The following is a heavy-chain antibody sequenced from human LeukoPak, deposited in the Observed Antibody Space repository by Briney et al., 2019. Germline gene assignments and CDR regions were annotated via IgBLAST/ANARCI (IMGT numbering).Heavy chain of an antibody. J-gene: IGHJ6*03. CDR1: GGSISSYY. CDR2: IYTSGSP. D-gene: IGHD6-19*01. V-gene: IGHV4-4*07. Sequence: SETLSLTCTVSGGSISSYYWSWIRQLAGKGLEWIGRIYTSGSPNYNPSLKSRVTMSVDTSKNQFSLKLSSVTAADTAVYYCARVGSRWDTIRYYYYYIDVWGKGTTVTVSS. CDR3: ARVGSRWDTIRYYYYYIDV.